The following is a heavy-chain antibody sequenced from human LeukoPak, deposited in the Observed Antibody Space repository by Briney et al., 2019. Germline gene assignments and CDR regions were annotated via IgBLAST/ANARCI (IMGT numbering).Heavy chain of an antibody. D-gene: IGHD1-14*01. V-gene: IGHV1-2*02. CDR2: INPNSGGT. CDR3: ARDEGGITSGAFDI. Sequence: GASVKVSCKASGYTFTGYYMHWVRQAPGQGLEWMGWINPNSGGTNYAQKFQGRVTMTRDTSISTAYMELSRLRSDDTAVYYCARDEGGITSGAFDIWGQGTMVTVSS. J-gene: IGHJ3*02. CDR1: GYTFTGYY.